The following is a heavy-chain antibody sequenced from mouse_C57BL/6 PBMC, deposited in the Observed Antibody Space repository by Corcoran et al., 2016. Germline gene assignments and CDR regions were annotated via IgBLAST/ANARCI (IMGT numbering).Heavy chain of an antibody. CDR2: IYPGDGDT. D-gene: IGHD1-1*01. Sequence: QVQLQQSGAELVKPGASVKISCKASGYAFSSYWMNWVKQRPGKGLEWIGQIYPGDGDTNYNGKFKGKATLTADKSSSTAYMPLSSLTSEDSAVYFCARATTVVDWYFDVWGTGTTVTVSS. J-gene: IGHJ1*03. CDR3: ARATTVVDWYFDV. CDR1: GYAFSSYW. V-gene: IGHV1-80*01.